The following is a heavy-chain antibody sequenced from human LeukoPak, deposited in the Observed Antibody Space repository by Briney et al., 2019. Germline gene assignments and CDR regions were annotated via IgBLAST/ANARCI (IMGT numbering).Heavy chain of an antibody. CDR3: ARVWGIVGAHGGDY. Sequence: ASVKVSCKASGGTFSSYAISWVRQAPGQGLEWMGWISAYNGNTNYAQKLQGRVTMTTDTSTSTAYMELRSLRSDDTAVYYCARVWGIVGAHGGDYWGQGTLVTVSS. CDR2: ISAYNGNT. V-gene: IGHV1-18*01. CDR1: GGTFSSYA. J-gene: IGHJ4*02. D-gene: IGHD1-26*01.